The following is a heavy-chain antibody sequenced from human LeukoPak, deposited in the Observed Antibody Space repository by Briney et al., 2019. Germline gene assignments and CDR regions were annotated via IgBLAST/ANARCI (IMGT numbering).Heavy chain of an antibody. CDR2: IIPIFGTA. D-gene: IGHD5-12*01. V-gene: IGHV1-69*13. J-gene: IGHJ5*02. CDR1: GYTFTSYA. CDR3: AREPGYSGYET. Sequence: SVKVSCKASGYTFTSYAISWVRQAPGQGLEWMGGIIPIFGTANYAQKFQGRVTITADESTSTAFMELSSLRSEDTALYYCAREPGYSGYETWGQGTLVTVSS.